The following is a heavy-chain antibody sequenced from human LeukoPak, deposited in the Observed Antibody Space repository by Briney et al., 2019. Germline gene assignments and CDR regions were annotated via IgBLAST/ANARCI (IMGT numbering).Heavy chain of an antibody. D-gene: IGHD6-19*01. Sequence: PGGSLRLSCAASGFTFSSYAMSWVRQATGKGLEWVSAIGASGDSTYYTDPVKGRFTISRDNSKNTLYLQMNSLRADDTAVYYCATGIPVAGGDYWGQGTLVTVSS. CDR3: ATGIPVAGGDY. V-gene: IGHV3-23*01. CDR1: GFTFSSYA. CDR2: IGASGDST. J-gene: IGHJ4*02.